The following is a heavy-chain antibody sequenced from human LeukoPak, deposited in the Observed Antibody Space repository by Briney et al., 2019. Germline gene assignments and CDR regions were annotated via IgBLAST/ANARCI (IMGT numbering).Heavy chain of an antibody. CDR1: GYTFTSYG. CDR3: ARDLIGLRFNTLVTAEDAFDI. D-gene: IGHD2-21*02. Sequence: ASVKVSCKASGYTFTSYGIIWVRQAPGQGLEWMGCISAYNGNTNYAQKLQGRVPMTTDTSTSTAYMELRSLRSDDTAVYYCARDLIGLRFNTLVTAEDAFDIWGQGTMVTVSS. V-gene: IGHV1-18*01. J-gene: IGHJ3*02. CDR2: ISAYNGNT.